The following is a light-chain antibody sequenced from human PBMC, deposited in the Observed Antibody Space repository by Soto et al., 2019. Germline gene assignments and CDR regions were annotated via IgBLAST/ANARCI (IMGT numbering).Light chain of an antibody. Sequence: DLQMTQSPSFLSTSLGDRVTITCRASQSIGKYLNWYQQKPGKAPKALIFTVSSLRSGVPSRFSGSGSATDFTLTIDSLQPEDFATYFCQQSYSVPYTFGQGTKLVI. CDR2: TVS. V-gene: IGKV1-39*01. J-gene: IGKJ2*01. CDR3: QQSYSVPYT. CDR1: QSIGKY.